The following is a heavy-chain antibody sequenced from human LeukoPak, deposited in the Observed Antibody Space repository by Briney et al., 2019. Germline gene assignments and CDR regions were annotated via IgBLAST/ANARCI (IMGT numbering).Heavy chain of an antibody. Sequence: GESLKISCKGSGYTFTDYWIAWVRQMPGKGLEWMGIIYPGDSDTRYSPSFQGQVTISADKSITTAYVQWSSLKASDTAIYYCARGVTAVGSFLGYWGQGTLVTDSS. CDR3: ARGVTAVGSFLGY. CDR1: GYTFTDYW. CDR2: IYPGDSDT. V-gene: IGHV5-51*01. J-gene: IGHJ4*02. D-gene: IGHD6-13*01.